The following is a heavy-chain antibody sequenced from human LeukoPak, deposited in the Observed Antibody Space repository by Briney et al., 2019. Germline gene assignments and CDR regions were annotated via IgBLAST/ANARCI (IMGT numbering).Heavy chain of an antibody. D-gene: IGHD6-19*01. Sequence: PGGSLRLSCAASGFTFSSYSMNWVRQAPGKGLEWVSSISSSSSYIYYADSVKGRFTISRDNAKSSLYLQMNSLRAEDTAVYYCARDLYSGYSSGWTNWGQGTLVTVSS. CDR1: GFTFSSYS. CDR2: ISSSSSYI. J-gene: IGHJ4*02. V-gene: IGHV3-21*01. CDR3: ARDLYSGYSSGWTN.